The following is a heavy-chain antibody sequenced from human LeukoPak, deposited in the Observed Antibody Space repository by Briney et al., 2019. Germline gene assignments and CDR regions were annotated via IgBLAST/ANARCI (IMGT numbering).Heavy chain of an antibody. J-gene: IGHJ4*02. Sequence: SETLSLTCTLSGGSISTYYWSWIRQPPGKGLEWIGYIYHSGSTNYNPSLKSRVTMSVNPSENQFSLKLNSVTAADTAMYYCARTQSQSGSYRYYFGYWGQGTLVTVSS. CDR3: ARTQSQSGSYRYYFGY. CDR1: GGSISTYY. V-gene: IGHV4-59*01. D-gene: IGHD1-26*01. CDR2: IYHSGST.